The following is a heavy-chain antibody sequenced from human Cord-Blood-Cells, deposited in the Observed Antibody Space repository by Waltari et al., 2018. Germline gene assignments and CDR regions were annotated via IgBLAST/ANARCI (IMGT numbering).Heavy chain of an antibody. CDR3: ARQVWESIDY. D-gene: IGHD1-26*01. J-gene: IGHJ4*02. CDR2: IYYSGST. CDR1: GGSISSSSYY. V-gene: IGHV4-39*01. Sequence: QLQLQESGPGLVKPSETLSLTCTVSGGSISSSSYYWGWIRQPPGKGLEWIGSIYYSGSTYYNPSLKSRVTISVDTSKNQFSRKLSSVTAADTAVYYCARQVWESIDYWGQGTLVTVSS.